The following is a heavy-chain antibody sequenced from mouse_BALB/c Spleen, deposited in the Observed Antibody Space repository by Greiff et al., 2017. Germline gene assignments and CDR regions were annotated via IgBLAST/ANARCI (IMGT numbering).Heavy chain of an antibody. D-gene: IGHD2-1*01. J-gene: IGHJ3*01. CDR1: GFTFSSYG. Sequence: EVQLVESGGGLVQPGGSLKLSCAASGFTFSSYGMSWVRQTPDKRLELVATINSNGGSTYYPDSVKGRFTISRDNAKNTLYLQMSSLKSEDTAMYYCARGYGNPFAYWGQGTLVTVSA. CDR3: ARGYGNPFAY. V-gene: IGHV5-6-3*01. CDR2: INSNGGST.